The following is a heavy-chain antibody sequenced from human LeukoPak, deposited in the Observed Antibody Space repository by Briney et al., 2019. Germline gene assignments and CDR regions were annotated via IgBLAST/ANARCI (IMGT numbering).Heavy chain of an antibody. Sequence: ASVKVSCKTSGYIFAHNGISWVRQAPGQGPEWMGWISAYNGDTNYAQNFQGRVTMTRDTSTSTVYMELRSLRSEDTAVYYCARGGDYYDSSGYHFDYWGQGTLVTVSS. CDR2: ISAYNGDT. CDR1: GYIFAHNG. J-gene: IGHJ4*02. V-gene: IGHV1-18*01. CDR3: ARGGDYYDSSGYHFDY. D-gene: IGHD3-22*01.